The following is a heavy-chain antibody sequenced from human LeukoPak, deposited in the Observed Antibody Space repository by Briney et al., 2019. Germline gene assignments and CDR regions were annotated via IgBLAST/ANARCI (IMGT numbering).Heavy chain of an antibody. V-gene: IGHV1-18*01. CDR1: GYTFTSYG. CDR2: ISAYNGNT. CDR3: ARAAVGLLWFGDPFDY. J-gene: IGHJ4*02. D-gene: IGHD3-10*01. Sequence: ASVKVSCKASGYTFTSYGISWVRQAPGQGLEWMGWISAYNGNTNYAQKFQGRVTMTTDTSTSTAYMELRSLRSDDTAVYYCARAAVGLLWFGDPFDYWGQGTLVTVSS.